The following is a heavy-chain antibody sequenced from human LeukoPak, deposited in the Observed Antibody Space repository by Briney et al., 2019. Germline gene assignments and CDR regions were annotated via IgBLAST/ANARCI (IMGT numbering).Heavy chain of an antibody. V-gene: IGHV1-2*02. D-gene: IGHD6-13*01. CDR3: PRNEYSSSWFAPPYYYYYYGMDV. CDR2: INPNSGGT. Sequence: GASVKVSCKASGYTFTGYYMHWVRQAPGQGLEWMGWINPNSGGTNYAQKFQGRVTMTRDTSISTAYMELSRLRSDDTAVYYCPRNEYSSSWFAPPYYYYYYGMDVWGQGTTVTVSS. J-gene: IGHJ6*02. CDR1: GYTFTGYY.